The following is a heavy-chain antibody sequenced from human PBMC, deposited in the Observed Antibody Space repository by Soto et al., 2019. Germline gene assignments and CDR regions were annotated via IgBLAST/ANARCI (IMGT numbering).Heavy chain of an antibody. D-gene: IGHD1-1*01. J-gene: IGHJ6*02. CDR3: ARGDATTVGVTSYYGMDV. CDR1: GGSLTNYG. V-gene: IGHV1-69*12. Sequence: QVQLVQSGAEVKKPGSSVKVSCKASGGSLTNYGVSWVRQAPGQGLEWMGGIIPVFGTANYAQKFQGRVTISAYEPKSPVCMDVRTLRAEDTDVYYCARGDATTVGVTSYYGMDVWCQGTTVTVSS. CDR2: IIPVFGTA.